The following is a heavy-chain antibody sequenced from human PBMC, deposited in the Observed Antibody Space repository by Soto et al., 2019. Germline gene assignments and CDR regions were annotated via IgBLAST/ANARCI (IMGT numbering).Heavy chain of an antibody. D-gene: IGHD3-16*01. V-gene: IGHV3-30*18. CDR2: ISDDGSNK. CDR3: AKDHLRLGPLDY. Sequence: QVQLVESGGGVVQPGRSLRLSCAASGFTFSSYGMHGVRQAPGKGLEWVAVISDDGSNKYYADSVKGRFTISRDNSKNTMYLQMNSLRAEDTAVYYCAKDHLRLGPLDYWGQGTLVTVSS. CDR1: GFTFSSYG. J-gene: IGHJ4*02.